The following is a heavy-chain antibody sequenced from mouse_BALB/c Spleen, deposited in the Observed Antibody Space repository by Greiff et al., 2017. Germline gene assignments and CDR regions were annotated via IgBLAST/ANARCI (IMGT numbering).Heavy chain of an antibody. Sequence: VQLVESGPGLVQPSQSLSITCTVSGFSFTSYGVHWVRQSPGKGLEWLGVIWSGGSTDYNAAFISRLSISKDNSKSQVFFKMNSLQANDTAIYYCASLITTVYYYAMDYWGQGTSVTVSS. CDR2: IWSGGST. V-gene: IGHV2-2*02. CDR3: ASLITTVYYYAMDY. CDR1: GFSFTSYG. D-gene: IGHD1-1*01. J-gene: IGHJ4*01.